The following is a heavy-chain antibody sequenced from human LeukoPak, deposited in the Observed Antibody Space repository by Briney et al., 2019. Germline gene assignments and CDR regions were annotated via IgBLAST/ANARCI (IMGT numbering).Heavy chain of an antibody. Sequence: PGGSLRLSCAASGFTFSSYAMHWVRQAPGKGLEWVAVISYDGSNKYYADSVKGRSTISRDNSKNTLYLQMNSLRAEDTAVYYCARDYYGSSAQQPLAFDIWGQGTMVTVSS. V-gene: IGHV3-30*04. J-gene: IGHJ3*02. D-gene: IGHD3-22*01. CDR3: ARDYYGSSAQQPLAFDI. CDR1: GFTFSSYA. CDR2: ISYDGSNK.